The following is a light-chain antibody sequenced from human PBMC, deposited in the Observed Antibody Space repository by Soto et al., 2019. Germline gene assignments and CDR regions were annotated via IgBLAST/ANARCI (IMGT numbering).Light chain of an antibody. J-gene: IGKJ1*01. CDR1: QSLLHSNGYNY. CDR3: MQGLQSAWT. V-gene: IGKV2-28*01. CDR2: LGS. Sequence: IVMTQSPLSLPVTPGEPASISCRSSQSLLHSNGYNYLDWYLQKPGQSPQLLIYLGSNRASGVPDRFSGSGSGTDFTLSISSVEAEDVGVYYCMQGLQSAWTFGQGTKV.